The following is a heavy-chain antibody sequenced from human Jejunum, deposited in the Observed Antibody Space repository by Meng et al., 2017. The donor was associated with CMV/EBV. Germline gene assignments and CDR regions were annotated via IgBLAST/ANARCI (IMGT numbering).Heavy chain of an antibody. V-gene: IGHV3-30*02. J-gene: IGHJ4*02. D-gene: IGHD5-12*01. CDR2: IAKDRSYY. CDR1: GFIFHSHV. Sequence: SCASSGFIFHSHVMRWVRQAPSYGLGWMAYIAKDRSYYSYGAAVKGRVTISRDNSKNTLYLQMNSLRPEDTGIYYCAKGYRSPFDDWGQGTLVTVSS. CDR3: AKGYRSPFDD.